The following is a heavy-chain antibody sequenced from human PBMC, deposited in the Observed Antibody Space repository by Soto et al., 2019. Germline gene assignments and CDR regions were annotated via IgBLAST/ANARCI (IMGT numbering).Heavy chain of an antibody. Sequence: GGSLRLSCAASGFTFSSYAMHWVRQAPGKGLEWVAVISYDGSNKYYADSVKGRFTISRDDSKNTLYLQMNSLRAEDTAVYYCARDRNGVVPAAKEHGMDVWGQGTTVTVSS. D-gene: IGHD2-2*01. CDR2: ISYDGSNK. CDR1: GFTFSSYA. V-gene: IGHV3-30-3*01. CDR3: ARDRNGVVPAAKEHGMDV. J-gene: IGHJ6*02.